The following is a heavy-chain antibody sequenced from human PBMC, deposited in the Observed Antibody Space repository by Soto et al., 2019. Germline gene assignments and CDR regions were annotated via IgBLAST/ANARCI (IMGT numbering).Heavy chain of an antibody. CDR3: AKGMSITF. D-gene: IGHD6-6*01. CDR2: INPDGGAT. CDR1: GYTFSFDY. V-gene: IGHV1-46*01. J-gene: IGHJ4*02. Sequence: QVQLLQSGAEVKKPGASVKISCKASGYTFSFDYVSWVRRAPGQGLQWMGKINPDGGATTYAQSFQGRGSITRDASTGTVYMELSSLTSDDTAVYYCAKGMSITFWGQGTLVSVSS.